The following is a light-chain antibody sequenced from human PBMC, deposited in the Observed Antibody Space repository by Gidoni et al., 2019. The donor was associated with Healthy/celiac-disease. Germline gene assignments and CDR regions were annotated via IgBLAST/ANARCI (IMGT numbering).Light chain of an antibody. Sequence: SYELTQPPSVSVSPGQTASITCAGDKLGDKYACWYQPKPGQSPVLVIYQDSKRPSGIPERFSGSNSGNTATLTISGTQAMDEADYYCQAWDSSTAGVVFGGGTKLTVL. J-gene: IGLJ2*01. CDR1: KLGDKY. CDR2: QDS. V-gene: IGLV3-1*01. CDR3: QAWDSSTAGVV.